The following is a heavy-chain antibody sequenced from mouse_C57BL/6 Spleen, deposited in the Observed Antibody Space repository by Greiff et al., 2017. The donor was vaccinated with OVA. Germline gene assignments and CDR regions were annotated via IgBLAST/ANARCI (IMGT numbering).Heavy chain of an antibody. J-gene: IGHJ3*01. Sequence: VQLQQSGAELVRPGASVKLSCKASGYTFTDYYINWVKQRPGQGLEWIARIYPGSGNTYYNEKFKGKATLTAEKSSSTAYMQLSSLTSEDSAVYFCARSGAQASFAYWGQGTLVTVSA. CDR2: IYPGSGNT. V-gene: IGHV1-76*01. CDR1: GYTFTDYY. CDR3: ARSGAQASFAY. D-gene: IGHD3-2*02.